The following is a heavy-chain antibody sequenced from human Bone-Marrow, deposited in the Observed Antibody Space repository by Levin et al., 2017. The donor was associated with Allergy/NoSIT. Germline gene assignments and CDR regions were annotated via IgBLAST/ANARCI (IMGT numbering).Heavy chain of an antibody. Sequence: SQTLSLTCTVSGGSITSGGYHWSWIRQHPGKDLEWIGYISYRGSTYYNPSLKSRVTLSIDTSKTQFSLKLNSLTAADTAVYYCARENYDTSGQRLHFDSWGQGTLVTVSS. V-gene: IGHV4-31*03. CDR3: ARENYDTSGQRLHFDS. D-gene: IGHD3-22*01. J-gene: IGHJ4*02. CDR1: GGSITSGGYH. CDR2: ISYRGST.